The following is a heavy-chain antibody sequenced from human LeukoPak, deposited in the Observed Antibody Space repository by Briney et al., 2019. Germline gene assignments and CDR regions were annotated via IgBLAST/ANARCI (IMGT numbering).Heavy chain of an antibody. Sequence: GGSLRLSCAASGFTFSSYSMNWVRQAPGKGLEWVSSIITSSSYIYYADSLKGRFTISRHNANSSLYLQMNSLRAEDTAVYYCGRDSGIVLPKPFDIWGQGTMVTVSS. V-gene: IGHV3-21*01. CDR3: GRDSGIVLPKPFDI. CDR2: IITSSSYI. CDR1: GFTFSSYS. D-gene: IGHD2-8*01. J-gene: IGHJ3*02.